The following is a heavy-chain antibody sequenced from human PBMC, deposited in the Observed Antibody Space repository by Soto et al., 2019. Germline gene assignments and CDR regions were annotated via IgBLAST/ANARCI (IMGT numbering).Heavy chain of an antibody. CDR2: ISYDGSNK. V-gene: IGHV3-30*18. CDR3: AKERITGTIYYYYYGMDV. Sequence: QVQLVESGGGVVQPGRSLRLSCAASGFTFSSYGMHWVRQAPGKGLEWVAVISYDGSNKYYADSVKGRFTISRDNSKNTXSLQMNSLRAEDTAVYYCAKERITGTIYYYYYGMDVWGQGTTVTVSS. D-gene: IGHD1-20*01. J-gene: IGHJ6*02. CDR1: GFTFSSYG.